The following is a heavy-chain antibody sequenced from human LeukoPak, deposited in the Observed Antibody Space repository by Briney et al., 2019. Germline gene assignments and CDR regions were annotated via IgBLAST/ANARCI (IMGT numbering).Heavy chain of an antibody. V-gene: IGHV3-13*04. CDR1: GFTFSRYD. Sequence: GGSLRLSCAASGFTFSRYDMHWVRQATGKGLERISSIGTGGNTYYIGSVKGRFTISRENAKSSLYLQMNSLRAGDTAVYYCVRGGEIGFDSWGQGTLVTVSS. CDR3: VRGGEIGFDS. CDR2: IGTGGNT. J-gene: IGHJ5*01. D-gene: IGHD3-16*01.